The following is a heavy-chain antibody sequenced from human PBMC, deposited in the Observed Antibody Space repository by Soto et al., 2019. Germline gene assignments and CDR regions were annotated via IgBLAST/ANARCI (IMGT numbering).Heavy chain of an antibody. V-gene: IGHV3-30*18. CDR1: GFTFSNYG. D-gene: IGHD3-22*01. CDR2: ISYDGSKK. CDR3: AKVLSPPPFYDGNFDY. J-gene: IGHJ4*02. Sequence: QVHLVESGGGVVQPGSSLRLSCTASGFTFSNYGMHWGRQAPGQGLEWVAVISYDGSKKFYGYSVTGRFTISRDNSKNPVYLQMNSLRTEDTAVYYCAKVLSPPPFYDGNFDYWGQGALVIVSS.